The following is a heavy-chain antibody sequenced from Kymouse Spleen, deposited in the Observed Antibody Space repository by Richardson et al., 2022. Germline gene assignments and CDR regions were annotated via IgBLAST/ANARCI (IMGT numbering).Heavy chain of an antibody. CDR1: GFTFSSYG. CDR2: ISYDGSNK. J-gene: IGHJ6*02. Sequence: QVQLVESGGGVVQPGRSLRLSCAASGFTFSSYGMHWVRQAPGKGLEWVAVISYDGSNKYYADSVKGRFTISRDNSKNTLYLQMNSLRAEDTAVYYCAFGVAPYYYYGMDVWGQGTTVTVSS. D-gene: IGHD3-3*01. CDR3: AFGVAPYYYYGMDV. V-gene: IGHV3-30*18.